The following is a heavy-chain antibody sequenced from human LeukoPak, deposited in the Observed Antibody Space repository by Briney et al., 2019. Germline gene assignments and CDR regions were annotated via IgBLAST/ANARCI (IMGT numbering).Heavy chain of an antibody. Sequence: GGSLGLSCAASGFTFSSYSMNWVRQAPGKGLEWVSSISSSSNYIYYADSVKGRFTISRDNSKNTLYLQMNSLRAEDTAVYYCAKDGEGYCGSTSCLGVDYWGQGTLVTVSS. V-gene: IGHV3-21*01. J-gene: IGHJ4*02. CDR3: AKDGEGYCGSTSCLGVDY. CDR2: ISSSSNYI. CDR1: GFTFSSYS. D-gene: IGHD2-2*01.